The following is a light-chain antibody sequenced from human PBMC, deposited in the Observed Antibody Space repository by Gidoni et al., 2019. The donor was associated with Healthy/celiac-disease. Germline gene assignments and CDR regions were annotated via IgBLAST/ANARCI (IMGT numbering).Light chain of an antibody. Sequence: QSALTQPASVSGSPGQSLTISCTGTSCAVGGYNYVSWYQQHPGKAPKLMIYEVSNRPSGVSNRFSGSKSGNTASLTISGLQAEDEADYYCSSYTSSSTLEGVFGGGTKLTVL. CDR3: SSYTSSSTLEGV. CDR2: EVS. J-gene: IGLJ2*01. V-gene: IGLV2-14*01. CDR1: SCAVGGYNY.